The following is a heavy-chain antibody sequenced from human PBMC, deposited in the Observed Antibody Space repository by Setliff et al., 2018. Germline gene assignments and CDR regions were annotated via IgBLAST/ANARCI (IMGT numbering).Heavy chain of an antibody. D-gene: IGHD6-13*01. CDR2: IGWDDDK. V-gene: IGHV2-70*04. Sequence: SGPTLVNPTQTLTLTCTFSGFSLNTSGMRVSWIRQPPGKALEWLARIGWDDDKFYSTSLKTRLTISKDTSKKQVVLTMTNMDPVDTATYYCARISASSSHFDYWGPGTLVTVSS. CDR3: ARISASSSHFDY. J-gene: IGHJ4*02. CDR1: GFSLNTSGMR.